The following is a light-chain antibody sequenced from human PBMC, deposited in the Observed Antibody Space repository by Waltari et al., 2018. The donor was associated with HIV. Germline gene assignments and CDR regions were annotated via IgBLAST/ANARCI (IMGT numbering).Light chain of an antibody. Sequence: QSALTQPASVSGSPGQSITISCTGTSSDIGGFNYVSWYQHHPGKAPKLIIYDVTNLPSGAFIRFSGSKSGNTASLTISGLQADDECDYYCSSYTTNAAYVFGTGTRVTVL. V-gene: IGLV2-14*01. CDR3: SSYTTNAAYV. CDR1: SSDIGGFNY. CDR2: DVT. J-gene: IGLJ1*01.